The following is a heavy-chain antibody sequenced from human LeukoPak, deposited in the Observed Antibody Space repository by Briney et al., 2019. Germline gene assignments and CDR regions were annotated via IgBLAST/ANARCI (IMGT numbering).Heavy chain of an antibody. CDR3: ARSARGYSRDY. D-gene: IGHD2-21*01. CDR2: ISTGGNTV. CDR1: GFTFSDSE. J-gene: IGHJ4*02. V-gene: IGHV3-48*03. Sequence: GGSLRLSCAASGFTFSDSEMNWVRQAPGKGLEWVSYISTGGNTVYYADSVKGRFTISRDNAKNSLYPQVNSLRAEDTAVYYCARSARGYSRDYWGQGTLVTVSS.